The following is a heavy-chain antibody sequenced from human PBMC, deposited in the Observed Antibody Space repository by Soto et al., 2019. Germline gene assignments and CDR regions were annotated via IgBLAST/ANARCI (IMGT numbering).Heavy chain of an antibody. CDR2: IYYSGST. V-gene: IGHV4-39*01. CDR3: ARHQNRIPRGFAP. Sequence: QLQLQESGPGLVKPSETLSLTCTVSGGSISSSSYYWGWIRQPPGKGLEWIGSIYYSGSTYYNPSLKSRVTISVDTSKNQFSLKLSSVTAADTAVYYCARHQNRIPRGFAPWGQGTLVTVSS. CDR1: GGSISSSSYY. J-gene: IGHJ5*02. D-gene: IGHD2-21*01.